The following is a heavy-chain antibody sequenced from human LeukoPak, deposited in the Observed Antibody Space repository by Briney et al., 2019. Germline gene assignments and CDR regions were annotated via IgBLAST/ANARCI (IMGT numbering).Heavy chain of an antibody. CDR1: GFTFSSYD. CDR3: ARSYSSGWYHDAFDI. Sequence: PGGSLRLSCAASGFTFSSYDMHWVRQATGKGLEWVSAIGTAGDTYYPGSVKGRFTISRENAKNSLYLQMNSLRAGDTAVYYCARSYSSGWYHDAFDIWGQGTMVTVS. V-gene: IGHV3-13*01. D-gene: IGHD6-19*01. CDR2: IGTAGDT. J-gene: IGHJ3*02.